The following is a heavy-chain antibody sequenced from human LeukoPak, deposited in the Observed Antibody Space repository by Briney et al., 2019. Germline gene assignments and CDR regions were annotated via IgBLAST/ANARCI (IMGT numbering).Heavy chain of an antibody. D-gene: IGHD3-22*01. CDR3: ARGPPGDSSGYGDFDY. Sequence: SETLSLTCTVSGGSISSSSYYWGWIRQPPGKGLEWIGSIYYSGSTYYNPSLKSRVTISVDTSKNQFSLKLSSVTAADTAVYYCARGPPGDSSGYGDFDYWGQGTLVTVSS. V-gene: IGHV4-39*07. CDR1: GGSISSSSYY. CDR2: IYYSGST. J-gene: IGHJ4*02.